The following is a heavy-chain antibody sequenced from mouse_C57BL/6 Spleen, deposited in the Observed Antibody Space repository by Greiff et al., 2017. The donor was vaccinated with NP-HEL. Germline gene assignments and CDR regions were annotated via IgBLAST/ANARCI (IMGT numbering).Heavy chain of an antibody. CDR2: IWTGGGT. Sequence: VMLVESGPGLVAPSQSLSITCTVSGFSLTSYAISWVRQPPGKGLEWLGVIWTGGGTNYNPALKSRLSISKDNSKSQVFLKMNSLQTDDTARYYCARNSNFHYYAMDYWGQGTSVTVSS. CDR1: GFSLTSYA. J-gene: IGHJ4*01. D-gene: IGHD2-5*01. CDR3: ARNSNFHYYAMDY. V-gene: IGHV2-9-1*01.